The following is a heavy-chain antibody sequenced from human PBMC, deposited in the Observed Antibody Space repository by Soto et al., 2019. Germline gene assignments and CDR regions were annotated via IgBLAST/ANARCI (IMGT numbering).Heavy chain of an antibody. CDR3: AMVDIYVTPTPQHV. J-gene: IGHJ6*02. CDR2: ISAYNGNT. CDR1: GYTFTSYG. Sequence: ASVKVSCKASGYTFTSYGISWVRQAPGQGLEWMGWISAYNGNTNYAQKLQGRVTMTTDTSTSTAYMELRSLRSDDTAVYYCAMVDIYVTPTPQHVWGQGTTVTVS. V-gene: IGHV1-18*01. D-gene: IGHD2-2*03.